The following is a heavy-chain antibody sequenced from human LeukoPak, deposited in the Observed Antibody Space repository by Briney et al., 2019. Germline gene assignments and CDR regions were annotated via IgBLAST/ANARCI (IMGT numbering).Heavy chain of an antibody. CDR2: IYYSGST. D-gene: IGHD1-26*01. J-gene: IGHJ4*02. CDR1: GGSISSNRHF. V-gene: IGHV4-61*01. Sequence: PSETLSLTCSVSGGSISSNRHFWSWIRQPPGKGLEWIGYIYYSGSTNYNPSLKSRVTISVDTSKNQFSLKLSSVTAADTAVYYCAGTLVGANLGKNLKYWGQGTLVTVSS. CDR3: AGTLVGANLGKNLKY.